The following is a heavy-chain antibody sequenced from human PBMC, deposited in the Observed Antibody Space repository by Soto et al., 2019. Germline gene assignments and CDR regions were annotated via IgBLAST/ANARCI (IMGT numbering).Heavy chain of an antibody. J-gene: IGHJ5*02. CDR2: IIPIFGTA. CDR1: GGTFSSYA. CDR3: ARDSDSSGYNWFDP. V-gene: IGHV1-69*12. Sequence: QVQLVQSGAEVKKPGSSVKVSCKASGGTFSSYAISWVRQAPGQGLEWMGGIIPIFGTANYAQKFQGRVTXXAXEXXSTAYMELSSLRSEDTAVYYCARDSDSSGYNWFDPWGQGTLVTVSS. D-gene: IGHD3-22*01.